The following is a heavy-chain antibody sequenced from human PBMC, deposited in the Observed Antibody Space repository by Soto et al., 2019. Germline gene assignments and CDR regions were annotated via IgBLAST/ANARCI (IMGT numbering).Heavy chain of an antibody. J-gene: IGHJ5*02. Sequence: GGSLRLSCAASGFTFSSYSMNWVRQAPGKGLEWVSYISSSSSTIYYADSVKGRFTISRDNAKNSLYLQMNSLRAEDTAVYYCAREKFLEWSHRKTRRGWFDPWGQGTLVTVSS. CDR1: GFTFSSYS. CDR2: ISSSSSTI. CDR3: AREKFLEWSHRKTRRGWFDP. V-gene: IGHV3-48*01. D-gene: IGHD3-3*01.